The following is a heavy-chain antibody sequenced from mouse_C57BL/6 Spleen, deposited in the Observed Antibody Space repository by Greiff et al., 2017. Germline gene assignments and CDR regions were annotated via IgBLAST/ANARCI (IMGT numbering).Heavy chain of an antibody. J-gene: IGHJ2*01. D-gene: IGHD1-1*01. CDR2: IHPDSGST. Sequence: QVQLQQPGAELVKPGASVKLSCKASGYTFTSYWMHWVKQRPGQGLEWIGMIHPDSGSTNYNEKFKSKATLTVDKSSSTAYMQLSSLTSEDSAVYYCARSGDYGSSPLDYWGQGTTLTVSS. CDR1: GYTFTSYW. CDR3: ARSGDYGSSPLDY. V-gene: IGHV1-64*01.